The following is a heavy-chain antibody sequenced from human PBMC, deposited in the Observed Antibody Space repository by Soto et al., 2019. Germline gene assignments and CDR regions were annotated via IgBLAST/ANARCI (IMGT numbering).Heavy chain of an antibody. D-gene: IGHD3-22*01. V-gene: IGHV3-15*01. CDR2: IKSKTDGGTT. Sequence: VVSLRLSCAASGFTFSNAWMSWVRQAPGKGLEWVGRIKSKTDGGTTDYAAPVKGRFTISRDDSKNTLYLQMNSLRAEDTAVYYCASAGGSPYDSSGYYYFDYWGQGTLVTVSS. J-gene: IGHJ4*02. CDR3: ASAGGSPYDSSGYYYFDY. CDR1: GFTFSNAW.